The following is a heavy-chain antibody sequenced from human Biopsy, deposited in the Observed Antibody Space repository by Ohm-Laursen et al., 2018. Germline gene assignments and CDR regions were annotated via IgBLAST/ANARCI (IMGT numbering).Heavy chain of an antibody. CDR2: INPDSGGT. V-gene: IGHV1-2*02. D-gene: IGHD6-13*01. J-gene: IGHJ3*02. Sequence: ASVKVSCKPSAYTLTDYYLHWVRQAPGQGLEWMGWINPDSGGTNYAQKFQGRVTMTRDTSISTVQMELSSLRSDDTAVYYCARVGFSSTWPPDRHDAFDIWGQGTMVTVSP. CDR1: AYTLTDYY. CDR3: ARVGFSSTWPPDRHDAFDI.